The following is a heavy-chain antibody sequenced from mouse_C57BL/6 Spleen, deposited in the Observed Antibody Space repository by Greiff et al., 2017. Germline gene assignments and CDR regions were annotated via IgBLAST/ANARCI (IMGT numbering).Heavy chain of an antibody. D-gene: IGHD1-2*01. Sequence: VQLQQSGPELVKPGASVKISCKASGYSFTDYNMNWVKQTNVKSLEWIGVINPNYGTTSYNQKFKGKATLTVDQSSSTAYMQLNSLTSEDSAVYYCARGGYGPLYYFDYWGQGTTLTVSS. V-gene: IGHV1-39*01. CDR2: INPNYGTT. CDR1: GYSFTDYN. CDR3: ARGGYGPLYYFDY. J-gene: IGHJ2*01.